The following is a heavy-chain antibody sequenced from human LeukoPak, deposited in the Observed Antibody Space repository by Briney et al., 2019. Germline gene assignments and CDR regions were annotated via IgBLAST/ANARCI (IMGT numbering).Heavy chain of an antibody. V-gene: IGHV4-38-2*02. Sequence: SETLSLTCTVSGYSISSGHYWGWIRQPPGKGLEWIGSIYHSGSTYYNPSLKSRVTISVDTSKNQFSLKLSSVTAADTAVYYCARDDCSSTSCDWFDPWGQGTLVTVSS. CDR1: GYSISSGHY. D-gene: IGHD2-2*01. J-gene: IGHJ5*02. CDR3: ARDDCSSTSCDWFDP. CDR2: IYHSGST.